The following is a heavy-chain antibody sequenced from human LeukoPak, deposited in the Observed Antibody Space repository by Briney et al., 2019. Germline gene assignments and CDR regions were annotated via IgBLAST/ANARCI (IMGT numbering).Heavy chain of an antibody. D-gene: IGHD2-21*02. J-gene: IGHJ6*02. CDR3: ATVTASESSYYYGMDV. CDR2: ISYDGSNK. Sequence: GRSLRLSCAASGFTFSFYAMHWVRQAPGKGLEWVAVISYDGSNKYYADSVKGRFTISRDNSKNTLYLQMNSLRAEDTAVYYCATVTASESSYYYGMDVWGQGTTVTVSS. V-gene: IGHV3-30-3*01. CDR1: GFTFSFYA.